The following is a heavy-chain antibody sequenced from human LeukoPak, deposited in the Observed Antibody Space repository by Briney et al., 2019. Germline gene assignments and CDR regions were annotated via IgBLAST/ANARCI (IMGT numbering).Heavy chain of an antibody. J-gene: IGHJ4*02. CDR1: GASAGGYF. CDR3: ARGSAGDSSGSYDY. D-gene: IGHD3-22*01. Sequence: ADPQSLAGALDGASAGGYFGDWIHHPQEKGLEWIGEINHSGSANYNPSLKNRVTISVDTSKNQFSLKLSSVTAADTAVYYCARGSAGDSSGSYDYWGQGTLVTVSS. CDR2: INHSGSA. V-gene: IGHV4-34*01.